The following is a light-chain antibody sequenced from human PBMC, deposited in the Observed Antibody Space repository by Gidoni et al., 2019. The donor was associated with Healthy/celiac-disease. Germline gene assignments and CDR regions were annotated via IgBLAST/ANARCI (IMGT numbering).Light chain of an antibody. Sequence: IQMTQSPSTLSASVGDRVTITCRASQSISSSLAWYQQKPGKAPKLLIYKASSLESGVPSRFSGSGSGTEFTLTISSLQPDDFATYYCQQYNRYWTFGQGTKVEIK. J-gene: IGKJ1*01. CDR1: QSISSS. CDR3: QQYNRYWT. V-gene: IGKV1-5*03. CDR2: KAS.